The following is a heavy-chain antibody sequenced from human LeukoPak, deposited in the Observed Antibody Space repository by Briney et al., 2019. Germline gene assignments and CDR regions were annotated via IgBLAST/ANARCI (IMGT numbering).Heavy chain of an antibody. V-gene: IGHV3-74*01. CDR1: GFTFSSYW. CDR2: INSDGSST. CDR3: AKAGGSYAVDQDFDY. D-gene: IGHD1-26*01. Sequence: GGSLRLSCAASGFTFSSYWMHWVRQAPGKGLVWVSRINSDGSSTNYADSVKGRFTISRDNAKNTLYLQMNSLRAEDTAVYYCAKAGGSYAVDQDFDYWGQGTLVTVSS. J-gene: IGHJ4*02.